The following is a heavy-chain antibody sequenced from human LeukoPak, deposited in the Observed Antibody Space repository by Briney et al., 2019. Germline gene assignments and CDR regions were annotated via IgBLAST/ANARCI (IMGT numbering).Heavy chain of an antibody. V-gene: IGHV4-61*01. CDR2: IYYSGTT. Sequence: SETPSLTCTVSGGSVSSGSYYWSWLRQPPGKGLEWFGYIYYSGTTNYNPSLKRRVTISVDTSKNQFSLKVTSVTAADTAVYYCARRGGSGRSFDYWGQGTLVTVSS. J-gene: IGHJ4*02. D-gene: IGHD3-10*01. CDR1: GGSVSSGSYY. CDR3: ARRGGSGRSFDY.